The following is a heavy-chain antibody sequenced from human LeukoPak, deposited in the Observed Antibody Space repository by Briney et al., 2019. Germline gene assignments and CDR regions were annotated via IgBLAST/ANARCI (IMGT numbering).Heavy chain of an antibody. J-gene: IGHJ4*02. CDR3: ARDRVPGNY. CDR2: IHYSGST. Sequence: SETLSLTCTVSGGSLSGYSWSWVRQPLGKGLEWLGSIHYSGSTNYNPPLKSRVTISLDTSQNQFSLKLSSVTAADTAVYFCARDRVPGNYWGQGTLVTVSS. V-gene: IGHV4-59*01. D-gene: IGHD1-26*01. CDR1: GGSLSGYS.